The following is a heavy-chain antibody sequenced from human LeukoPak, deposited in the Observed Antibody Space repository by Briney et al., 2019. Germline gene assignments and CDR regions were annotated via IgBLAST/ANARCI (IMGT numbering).Heavy chain of an antibody. V-gene: IGHV3-53*01. CDR1: GFTVSTNY. J-gene: IGHJ4*02. CDR2: LYSGGNT. CDR3: ARGSGSYLSG. Sequence: PGGSLRLSCAASGFTVSTNYMSWVRQAPGKGLEWVSTLYSGGNTYYADSVRGRFTISRDDSRNTLFLQMNNLRAEDTAVHYCARGSGSYLSGWGQGTLVTVSS. D-gene: IGHD1-26*01.